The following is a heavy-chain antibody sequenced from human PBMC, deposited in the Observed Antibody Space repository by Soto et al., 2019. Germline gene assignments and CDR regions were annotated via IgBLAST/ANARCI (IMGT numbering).Heavy chain of an antibody. J-gene: IGHJ4*02. Sequence: QVQLVQSGAEVKKPGSSVKVSCKASGGTFSSYAISWVRQAPGQGLEWMGGIIPIFGTANYAQKFQGRVTITADEYTRTAYMELSSLRSEESAVYYCAREMVRGVKGLGHGYWGQGTLVTVAS. D-gene: IGHD3-10*01. CDR3: AREMVRGVKGLGHGY. CDR2: IIPIFGTA. CDR1: GGTFSSYA. V-gene: IGHV1-69*12.